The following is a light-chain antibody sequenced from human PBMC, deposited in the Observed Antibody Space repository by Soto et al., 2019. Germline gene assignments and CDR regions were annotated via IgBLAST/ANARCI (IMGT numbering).Light chain of an antibody. Sequence: QASPTQPPPASGAPGQSVTISCTGTSSDVGGYNYLSWYQQYPGRAPKLMIYEVTKRPSGVPDRFSGSKSGNTASLTVSGLQAEDEADYYCSSYAASNNFYFVFGGGTKVTVL. CDR1: SSDVGGYNY. J-gene: IGLJ3*02. CDR3: SSYAASNNFYFV. V-gene: IGLV2-8*01. CDR2: EVT.